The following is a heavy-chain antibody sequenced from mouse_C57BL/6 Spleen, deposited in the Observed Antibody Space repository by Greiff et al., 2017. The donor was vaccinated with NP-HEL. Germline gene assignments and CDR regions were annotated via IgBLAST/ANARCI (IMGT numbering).Heavy chain of an antibody. J-gene: IGHJ2*01. D-gene: IGHD1-1*01. V-gene: IGHV5-9-1*02. CDR2: ISSGGDYI. Sequence: EVQLVESGEGLVKPGGSLKLSCAASGFTFSSYAMSWVRQTPEKSLEWVAYISSGGDYIYYADTVKGRFPISRDNARNTLYLQMSSLKSEDTAMYYCTRVSYYYGSSLDYFDYWGQGTTLTVAS. CDR3: TRVSYYYGSSLDYFDY. CDR1: GFTFSSYA.